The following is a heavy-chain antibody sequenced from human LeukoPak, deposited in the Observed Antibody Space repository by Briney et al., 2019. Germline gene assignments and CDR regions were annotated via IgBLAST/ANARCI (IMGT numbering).Heavy chain of an antibody. Sequence: GGSLRLSCAASGFTFDDYAMHWVRQAPGKGLEWVSAISGSGGSTYYADSVKGRFTISRDNSKNTLYLQMNSLRAEDTAVYYCAKEREGGEFKYWGQGTLVTVSS. V-gene: IGHV3-23*01. CDR1: GFTFDDYA. CDR3: AKEREGGEFKY. D-gene: IGHD3-10*01. J-gene: IGHJ4*02. CDR2: ISGSGGST.